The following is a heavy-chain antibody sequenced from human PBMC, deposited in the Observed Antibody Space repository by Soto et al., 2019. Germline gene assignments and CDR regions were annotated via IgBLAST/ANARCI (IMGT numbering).Heavy chain of an antibody. V-gene: IGHV1-69*01. CDR2: IIPIFRSA. D-gene: IGHD3-10*01. Sequence: QVQLVQSGAEVKKPGSSVKVSCKASGGSFSSYAISWVRQAPGQGLEWMGGIIPIFRSANYAQRFQARVTITANESTSTAYMGVSSLRFEDTAVYYCATSMVRGVITPAWFDPWGQGTLVTVSS. CDR3: ATSMVRGVITPAWFDP. CDR1: GGSFSSYA. J-gene: IGHJ5*02.